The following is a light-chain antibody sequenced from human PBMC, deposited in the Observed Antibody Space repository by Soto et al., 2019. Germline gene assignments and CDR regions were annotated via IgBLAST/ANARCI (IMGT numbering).Light chain of an antibody. CDR1: QCIRNY. CDR2: LAS. Sequence: IQLTQSPSSLSASVGDRVTITCRASQCIRNYLAWYQQKPGKAPNLLIYLASTLQGGVPSRFSGSGSGTDFSLTISSLQPEDVSTYYCQYLNSFPLPFGGGTKVELK. V-gene: IGKV1-9*01. CDR3: QYLNSFPLP. J-gene: IGKJ4*01.